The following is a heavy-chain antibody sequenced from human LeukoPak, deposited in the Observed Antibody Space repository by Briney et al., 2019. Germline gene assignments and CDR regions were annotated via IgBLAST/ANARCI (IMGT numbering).Heavy chain of an antibody. CDR1: GYTFTSYD. D-gene: IGHD3-9*01. J-gene: IGHJ6*02. CDR3: ARGTPTGILRYFDWLSLRYYGMDV. V-gene: IGHV1-8*01. Sequence: GASVKVSCKASGYTFTSYDINWVRQATGQGLEWMGWMNPNSGNTGYAQKFQGRVTMTRNTSISTAYMELSSLRSEDTAVYYCARGTPTGILRYFDWLSLRYYGMDVWGQGTTVTVSS. CDR2: MNPNSGNT.